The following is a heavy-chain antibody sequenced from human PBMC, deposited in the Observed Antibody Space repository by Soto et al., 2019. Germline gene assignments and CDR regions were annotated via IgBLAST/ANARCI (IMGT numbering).Heavy chain of an antibody. Sequence: PSETLSLTCAVYGGSFSGYYWSWIRQPPGKGLEWIGEINHSGSTNYNPSLKSRVTISVDTSKNQFSLKLSSVTAADTAVYYCARAYYDSSGYYLTYTSPKTARYYYYGMDVWGQGTTVTVSS. CDR1: GGSFSGYY. D-gene: IGHD3-22*01. J-gene: IGHJ6*02. CDR2: INHSGST. V-gene: IGHV4-34*01. CDR3: ARAYYDSSGYYLTYTSPKTARYYYYGMDV.